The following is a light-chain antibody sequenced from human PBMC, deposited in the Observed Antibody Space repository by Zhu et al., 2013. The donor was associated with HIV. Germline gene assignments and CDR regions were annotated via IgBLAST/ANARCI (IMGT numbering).Light chain of an antibody. CDR1: QGINRY. Sequence: IELTQFPSSLPASVGDRVTITCRASQGINRYLAWYQQIPGKAPQLLISDASTLQTGVPPRFSGRGSGTEFTLTITSLQPDDFVTYYCQQLYRSPRTFGQGT. J-gene: IGKJ2*01. V-gene: IGKV1-9*01. CDR3: QQLYRSPRT. CDR2: DAS.